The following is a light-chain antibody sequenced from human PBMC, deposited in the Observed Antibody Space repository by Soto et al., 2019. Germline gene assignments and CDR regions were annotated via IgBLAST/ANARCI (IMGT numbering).Light chain of an antibody. J-gene: IGKJ1*01. Sequence: IQLTQSPSSLSASVGDRVTITCRASQDISSLLAWYQQKPGKAPKLLIYAASTLQSGVPSRFSGSGSGTDFTLTISCLQSEDFATYYCQQYYSYPWTFGQGTKVEIK. V-gene: IGKV1-9*01. CDR1: QDISSL. CDR3: QQYYSYPWT. CDR2: AAS.